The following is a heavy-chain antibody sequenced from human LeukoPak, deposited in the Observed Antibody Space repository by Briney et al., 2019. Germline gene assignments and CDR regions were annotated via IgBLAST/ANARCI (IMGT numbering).Heavy chain of an antibody. Sequence: SETLSLTCAVYGETFIHNFWTWIRQPPGKGLEWIGQINHSGSTYYNPSLKSRVTILVDTSKNQFSLKLTSVTAADTAVYYCARAMPYFYGSIAVPGTIDCWGQGILVTVSS. J-gene: IGHJ4*02. CDR1: GETFIHNF. CDR2: INHSGST. D-gene: IGHD6-19*01. V-gene: IGHV4-34*01. CDR3: ARAMPYFYGSIAVPGTIDC.